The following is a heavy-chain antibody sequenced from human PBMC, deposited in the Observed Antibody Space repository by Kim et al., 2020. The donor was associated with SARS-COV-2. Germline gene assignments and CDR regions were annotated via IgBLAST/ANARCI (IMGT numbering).Heavy chain of an antibody. CDR2: ISWDGGST. CDR3: AKEMYSSGWSPVLYYGMDV. J-gene: IGHJ6*02. CDR1: GFTFDDYT. D-gene: IGHD6-19*01. V-gene: IGHV3-43*01. Sequence: GGSLRLSCAASGFTFDDYTMHWVRQAPGKGLEWVSLISWDGGSTYYADSVKGRFTISRDNSKNSLYLQMNSLRTEDTALYYCAKEMYSSGWSPVLYYGMDVWGQGTTVTVSS.